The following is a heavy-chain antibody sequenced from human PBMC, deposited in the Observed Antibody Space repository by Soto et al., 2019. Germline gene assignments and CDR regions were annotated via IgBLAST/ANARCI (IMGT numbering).Heavy chain of an antibody. CDR3: AKVTGYCSSSSCRRDYYYYYGMDG. D-gene: IGHD2-2*01. Sequence: PGVTRRLSCSPSALTLSNHGMHWVRQASDNSLERVPLISYDGSDKYYADSVKGRFSISRDNSKNTLYLQMNSLRAEDTAVYYCAKVTGYCSSSSCRRDYYYYYGMDGWGQGTTVTVSS. CDR1: ALTLSNHG. J-gene: IGHJ6*02. V-gene: IGHV3-30*18. CDR2: ISYDGSDK.